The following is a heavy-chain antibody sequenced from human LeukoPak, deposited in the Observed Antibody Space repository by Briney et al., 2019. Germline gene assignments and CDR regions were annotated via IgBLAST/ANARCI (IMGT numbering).Heavy chain of an antibody. Sequence: GGSLRLSCAASGFTFSSYSMNWVRQAPGKGLEWVSSISSSSSTIYYADSVKGRFTISRDNAKNSLYLQMNSLRAEDTAVYYCARLGATRPFDYWGQGTLVTVSS. CDR2: ISSSSSTI. D-gene: IGHD1-26*01. J-gene: IGHJ4*02. CDR1: GFTFSSYS. V-gene: IGHV3-48*01. CDR3: ARLGATRPFDY.